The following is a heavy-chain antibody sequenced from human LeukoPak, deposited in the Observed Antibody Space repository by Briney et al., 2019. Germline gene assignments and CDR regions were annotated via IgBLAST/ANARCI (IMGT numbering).Heavy chain of an antibody. V-gene: IGHV3-33*01. CDR1: GFTFSSYG. D-gene: IGHD6-6*01. CDR2: IGYDGSEK. Sequence: RTGGSLRLSCVASGFTFSSYGMHWVRQAPGKGLEWVAIIGYDGSEKYYADSVKGRFTISRDNSKNTLYLQMNSLRAEDTAVYYCARGREYSSSSRRRTDYYYYGMDVWGQGTTVTVSS. CDR3: ARGREYSSSSRRRTDYYYYGMDV. J-gene: IGHJ6*02.